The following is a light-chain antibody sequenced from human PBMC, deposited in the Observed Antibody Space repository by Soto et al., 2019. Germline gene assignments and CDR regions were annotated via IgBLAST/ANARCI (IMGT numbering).Light chain of an antibody. CDR1: QHISSY. CDR2: ATS. V-gene: IGKV1-12*01. J-gene: IGKJ3*01. CDR3: QQANSFPFS. Sequence: DIQMTQSPSSVSASVGDRVTITCRASQHISSYLAWYQQKPGKAPKLLNYATSSLQSGIPSTFSGSGSGADFTLTISSLQPEALATYFCQQANSFPFSFGPGTNVHIK.